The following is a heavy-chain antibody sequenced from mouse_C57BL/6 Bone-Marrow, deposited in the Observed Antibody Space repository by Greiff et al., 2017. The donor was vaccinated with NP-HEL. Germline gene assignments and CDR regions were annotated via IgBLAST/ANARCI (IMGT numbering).Heavy chain of an antibody. J-gene: IGHJ1*03. CDR2: ISYDGSN. CDR1: GYSITSGYY. Sequence: DVKLQESGPGLVKPSQSLSLTCSVTGYSITSGYYWNWIRQFPGNKLEWMGYISYDGSNNYNPSLKNRISLTRDTSKNQFFLKLNSVTTEDTATYYCARGYYGNSWYFDVWGTGTTVTVSS. D-gene: IGHD2-1*01. V-gene: IGHV3-6*01. CDR3: ARGYYGNSWYFDV.